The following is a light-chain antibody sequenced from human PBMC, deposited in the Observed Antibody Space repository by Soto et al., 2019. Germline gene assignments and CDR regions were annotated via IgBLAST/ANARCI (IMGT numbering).Light chain of an antibody. Sequence: QSVLTQPPSVSGAPGQRVTISCTGSSSNIGAGYDVHWYQQLPGTAPKLLIYGNSNRPSGVPDRFLGSKSGTSASLAMTGLQDEDEADYYCQSYDSSLSGSVFGGGTKVTAL. J-gene: IGLJ2*01. CDR2: GNS. CDR1: SSNIGAGYD. V-gene: IGLV1-40*01. CDR3: QSYDSSLSGSV.